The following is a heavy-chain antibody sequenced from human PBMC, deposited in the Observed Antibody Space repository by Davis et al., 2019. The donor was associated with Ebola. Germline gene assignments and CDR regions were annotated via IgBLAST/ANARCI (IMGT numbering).Heavy chain of an antibody. J-gene: IGHJ6*02. V-gene: IGHV6-1*01. CDR1: GDSVSSNSAA. CDR3: ASAEGHYYGMDV. CDR2: TYYRSKWYN. Sequence: SQTLSLTCAISGDSVSSNSAAWNWIRQSPSRGLEWLGRTYYRSKWYNDYAVSVKSRITINPNTSKNHFSLQLNSVTPEDTAVYYCASAEGHYYGMDVWGQGTTVTVSS.